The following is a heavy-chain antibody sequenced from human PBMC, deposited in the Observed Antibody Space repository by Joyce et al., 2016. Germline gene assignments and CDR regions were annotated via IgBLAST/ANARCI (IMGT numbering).Heavy chain of an antibody. CDR1: GYTFINYY. CDR3: ARGGLRRGIGHKELSEIDY. D-gene: IGHD1-7*01. V-gene: IGHV1-2*04. J-gene: IGHJ4*02. CDR2: INPSRGAT. Sequence: QVQLVQSGAEVKKPGASVKVSCKASGYTFINYYIHWVRQAPGQGREWIGWINPSRGATNYAQKFQGWVTMTRDTSITTAYMELNSLKSDDTAVYYCARGGLRRGIGHKELSEIDYWGQGTLVTVSS.